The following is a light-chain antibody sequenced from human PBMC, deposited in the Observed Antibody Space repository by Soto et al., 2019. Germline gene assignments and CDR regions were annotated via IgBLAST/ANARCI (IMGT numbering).Light chain of an antibody. V-gene: IGKV3-20*01. CDR2: GAS. CDR3: QQYASSLT. J-gene: IGKJ1*01. Sequence: EIVLTQSPGSLSLSLGERATLSCRASQSVDSAFFDWYQQKPGQPPRLLMYGASRRATGIPDRFSGSGSGTDFPLTISRLEPEDFAVYYCQQYASSLTFGQGTKVEI. CDR1: QSVDSAF.